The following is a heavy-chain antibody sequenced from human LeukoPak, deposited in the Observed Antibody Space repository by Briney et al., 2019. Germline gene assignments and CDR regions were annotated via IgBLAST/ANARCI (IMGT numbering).Heavy chain of an antibody. J-gene: IGHJ4*02. Sequence: GGSLRLSCAASGFTFSSYNMNWVRQAPGKGLEWVSYISSSGSTIYYADSVKGRFTISRDNAKNSLYLQMNSLRAEDTAVYYCATEMATYYFDYWGQGTLVTVSS. CDR2: ISSSGSTI. CDR1: GFTFSSYN. D-gene: IGHD5-24*01. V-gene: IGHV3-48*04. CDR3: ATEMATYYFDY.